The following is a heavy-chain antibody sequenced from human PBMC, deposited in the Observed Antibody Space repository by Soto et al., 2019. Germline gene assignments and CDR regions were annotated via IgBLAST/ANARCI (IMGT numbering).Heavy chain of an antibody. D-gene: IGHD6-6*01. CDR2: IYYSGST. CDR1: GGSISSYY. Sequence: SETLSLTCTVSGGSISSYYWSWIRQPPGEGLEWIGYIYYSGSTNYNPSLKSRVTISVDTSKNQFSLKLSSVTAADTAVYYCARDRQLGSSYQYYYYGMDGWGQGTTVTVSS. CDR3: ARDRQLGSSYQYYYYGMDG. J-gene: IGHJ6*02. V-gene: IGHV4-59*01.